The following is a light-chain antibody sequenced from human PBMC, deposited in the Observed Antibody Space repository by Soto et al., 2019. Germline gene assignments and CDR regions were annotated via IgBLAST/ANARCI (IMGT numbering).Light chain of an antibody. V-gene: IGLV2-23*02. Sequence: QSVLTQPASLSGSPGQSTTISCTGTSRDIGTSNLVSWYQQYPGKAPKLMIYEVTKRPSGISYRFSGSKSGNTASLTISGLQPEDEADYYCCSYAGSSTSPGVVFGGGTQLTVL. CDR1: SRDIGTSNL. CDR2: EVT. CDR3: CSYAGSSTSPGVV. J-gene: IGLJ2*01.